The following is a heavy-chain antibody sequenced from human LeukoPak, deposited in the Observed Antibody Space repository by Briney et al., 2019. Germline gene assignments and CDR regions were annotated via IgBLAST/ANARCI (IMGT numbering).Heavy chain of an antibody. Sequence: ASVKVSCKASGYTFTGYYMHWVRQAPGQGLEWMGWINPNSGGTNYAQKFQGRVTMTRDTSINTAYMELSRLRSDDTAVYYCAKPDTAMVTWPVYDYWGQGTLVTVSS. CDR2: INPNSGGT. CDR1: GYTFTGYY. V-gene: IGHV1-2*02. D-gene: IGHD5-18*01. J-gene: IGHJ4*02. CDR3: AKPDTAMVTWPVYDY.